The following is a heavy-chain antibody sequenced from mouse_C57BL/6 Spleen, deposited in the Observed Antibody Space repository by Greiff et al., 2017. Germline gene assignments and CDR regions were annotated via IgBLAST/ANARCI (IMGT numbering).Heavy chain of an antibody. D-gene: IGHD2-1*01. V-gene: IGHV1-81*01. Sequence: VQLQESGAELARPGASVKLSCKASGYTFTSYGISWVKQRTGQGLEWIGEIYPRSGNTYYNEKLKGKATLTADKASSTAYMEIRSLTSEDSSVYFCARGEDGNYPAGFSYWGQETLVTVSA. J-gene: IGHJ3*01. CDR1: GYTFTSYG. CDR2: IYPRSGNT. CDR3: ARGEDGNYPAGFSY.